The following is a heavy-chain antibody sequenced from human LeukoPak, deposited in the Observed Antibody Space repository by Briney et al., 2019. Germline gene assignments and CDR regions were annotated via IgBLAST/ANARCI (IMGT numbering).Heavy chain of an antibody. CDR2: ISAYNGNS. D-gene: IGHD2-21*02. J-gene: IGHJ4*02. CDR3: ARDSPYCGGDCYPLDY. V-gene: IGHV1-18*01. Sequence: ASVKVSCKASGYTFTSYGISWVRQAPGQGLEWMGWISAYNGNSNYAQKFQGRVTMTTDTSTSTGYMELRSLRSDDTAVYYCARDSPYCGGDCYPLDYWGQGTLVTVSS. CDR1: GYTFTSYG.